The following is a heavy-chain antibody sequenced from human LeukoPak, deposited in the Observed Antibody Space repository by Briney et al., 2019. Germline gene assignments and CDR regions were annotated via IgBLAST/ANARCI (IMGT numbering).Heavy chain of an antibody. CDR3: ARSSLHYYGSGTYDKVCLDY. J-gene: IGHJ4*02. D-gene: IGHD3-10*01. V-gene: IGHV1-2*02. Sequence: ASVKVSCKASGYTFTDFYMHWVRQAPGQGLEWMAWINPNSGGTHYARKFQGRVTMTRDTSISTAYMELSRLRSDDTAVYYCARSSLHYYGSGTYDKVCLDYWGQGTLVTVSS. CDR1: GYTFTDFY. CDR2: INPNSGGT.